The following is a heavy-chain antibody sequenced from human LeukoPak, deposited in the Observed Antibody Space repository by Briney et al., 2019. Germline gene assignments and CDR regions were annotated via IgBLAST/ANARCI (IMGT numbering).Heavy chain of an antibody. CDR2: IRSSGDTI. Sequence: PGGSLRLSCAASGFTFSDYYMSWLRQAPGKGLEWVSYIRSSGDTIYYADSVKGRFTISRDNAKNSLYLQMSSLRVEDTAVYYCARDPRGITALVDYFDYWGQGTLVTVSS. CDR1: GFTFSDYY. CDR3: ARDPRGITALVDYFDY. J-gene: IGHJ4*02. V-gene: IGHV3-11*01. D-gene: IGHD5-18*01.